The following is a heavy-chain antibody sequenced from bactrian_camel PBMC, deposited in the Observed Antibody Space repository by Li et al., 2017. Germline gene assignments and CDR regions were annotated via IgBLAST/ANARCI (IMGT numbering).Heavy chain of an antibody. CDR1: EFTFSRHW. Sequence: QLVESGGGLVQPGGSLRLSCAASEFTFSRHWMYWVRRTPGKGLEWVSTINSDGGITYYADSVKGRFTISRDNAKNTVYLQMSSLKPEDTAVIYCVRATLGYSDGEGFGTGPGDPGHRL. CDR2: INSDGGIT. V-gene: IGHV3S25*01. J-gene: IGHJ4*01. D-gene: IGHD4*01.